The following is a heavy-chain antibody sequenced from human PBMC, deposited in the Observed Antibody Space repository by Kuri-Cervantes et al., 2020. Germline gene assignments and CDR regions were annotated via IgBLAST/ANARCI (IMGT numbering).Heavy chain of an antibody. Sequence: SQTLSLTCAVSGYSISSGYYWGWIRQPPGKGLEWIGYIYYSGSTNYNPSLKSRVTISVDTSKNQFSLKLSSVTAADTAVYYCAREGGYSGYGYFDYWGRGTLVTVSS. D-gene: IGHD5-12*01. J-gene: IGHJ4*02. CDR3: AREGGYSGYGYFDY. CDR1: GYSISSGYY. V-gene: IGHV4-61*01. CDR2: IYYSGST.